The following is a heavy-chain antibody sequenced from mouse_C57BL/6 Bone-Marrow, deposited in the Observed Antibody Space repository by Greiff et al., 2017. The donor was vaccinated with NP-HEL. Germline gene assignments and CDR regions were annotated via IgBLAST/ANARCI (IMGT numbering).Heavy chain of an antibody. CDR1: GFTFSDYG. D-gene: IGHD2-1*01. J-gene: IGHJ1*03. CDR2: ISNLAYSI. CDR3: ARQGYGNYGSFDV. Sequence: EVKLMESGGGLVQPGGSLKLSCAASGFTFSDYGMAWVRQAPRKGPEWVAFISNLAYSIYYADTVTGRFTISRENAKNTLYLEMGSLRSEDTAMYYCARQGYGNYGSFDVWGTGTTVTVSS. V-gene: IGHV5-15*01.